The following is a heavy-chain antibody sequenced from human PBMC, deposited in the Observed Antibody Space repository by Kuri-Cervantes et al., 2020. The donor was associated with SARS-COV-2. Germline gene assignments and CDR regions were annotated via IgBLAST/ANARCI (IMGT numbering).Heavy chain of an antibody. CDR1: GDSISSGDYY. Sequence: LRLSCTVSGDSISSGDYYWSWIRQPPGKGLEWIGFIYYSGTTSYNPSLKSRVTMSVDTSKNQFSLKLSSVTAADTAVYYCARSTPFRRLVVISQGGAFDIWGQGTMVTVSS. CDR2: IYYSGTT. J-gene: IGHJ3*02. V-gene: IGHV4-30-4*01. D-gene: IGHD3-22*01. CDR3: ARSTPFRRLVVISQGGAFDI.